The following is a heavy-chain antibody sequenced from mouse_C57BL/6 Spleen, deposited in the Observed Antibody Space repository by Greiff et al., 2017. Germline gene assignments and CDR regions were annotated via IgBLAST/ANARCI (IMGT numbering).Heavy chain of an antibody. J-gene: IGHJ4*01. Sequence: VMLVESGAELARPGASVKLSCKASGYTFTSYGISWVKQRTGQGLEWIGEIYPRSGNTYYNEKFKGKATLTADKSSSTAYMELRSLTSEDSAVYFCARRGDLDGYYDAMDYWGQGTSVTVSS. V-gene: IGHV1-81*01. CDR1: GYTFTSYG. CDR2: IYPRSGNT. CDR3: ARRGDLDGYYDAMDY. D-gene: IGHD2-3*01.